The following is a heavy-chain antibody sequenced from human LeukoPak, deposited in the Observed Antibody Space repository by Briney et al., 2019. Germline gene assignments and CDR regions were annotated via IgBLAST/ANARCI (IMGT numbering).Heavy chain of an antibody. CDR1: GFTFSTYT. Sequence: GGSLRLSCAASGFTFSTYTMIWVRQVRQAPGKGLEWVSSISSSSTYIYYADSVKGRFTISRDNAKNSLYLQMNSLRAEDTAVYYCARVDSSSSGGAEYWGQGTLVTVPS. J-gene: IGHJ4*02. V-gene: IGHV3-21*01. CDR3: ARVDSSSSGGAEY. D-gene: IGHD6-6*01. CDR2: ISSSSTYI.